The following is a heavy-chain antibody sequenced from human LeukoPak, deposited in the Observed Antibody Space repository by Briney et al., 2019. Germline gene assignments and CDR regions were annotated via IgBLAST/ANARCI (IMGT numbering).Heavy chain of an antibody. CDR1: GVSISSYF. J-gene: IGHJ4*02. D-gene: IGHD3-10*01. CDR3: ARVLDYYGSGTRDFDY. Sequence: SETLSLTCTVSGVSISSYFWSWIRQPPGKGLEWIGSMYHTGTTSYNPSLRSRVTMSADTSKNQFSLELRSVTAADTAVYYCARVLDYYGSGTRDFDYWGQGTLVTVSS. V-gene: IGHV4-59*04. CDR2: MYHTGTT.